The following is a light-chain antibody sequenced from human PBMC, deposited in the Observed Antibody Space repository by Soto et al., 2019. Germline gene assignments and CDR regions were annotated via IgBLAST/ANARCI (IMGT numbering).Light chain of an antibody. V-gene: IGKV1-9*01. Sequence: DIHLTQSPSFLSASVGDRVTITCRASQGISSYLAWYQQKPGKAPKLLIYAASTLQSGVPSRFSGSGSGTEFTLTISSLQPEDFATYYCQQFKSYSYTFGQGTKLEIK. CDR1: QGISSY. J-gene: IGKJ2*01. CDR2: AAS. CDR3: QQFKSYSYT.